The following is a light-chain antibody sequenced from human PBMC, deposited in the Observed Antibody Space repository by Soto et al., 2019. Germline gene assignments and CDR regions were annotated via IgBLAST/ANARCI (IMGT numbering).Light chain of an antibody. V-gene: IGLV2-14*01. CDR3: SSYTSTSAVV. J-gene: IGLJ3*02. CDR1: SSDVGSYNY. Sequence: QSALTQPASVSGSPGQSITISCTETSSDVGSYNYVSWYQQHPGKAPKLIIYEVSYRPSGVSNRFSGSKSGSTASLTISGLQAEDEADYYCSSYTSTSAVVFAGGTKLTVL. CDR2: EVS.